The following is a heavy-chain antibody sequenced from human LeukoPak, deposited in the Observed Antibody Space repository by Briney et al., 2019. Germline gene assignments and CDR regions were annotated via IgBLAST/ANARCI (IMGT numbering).Heavy chain of an antibody. J-gene: IGHJ4*02. Sequence: SETLSLTCTVSGVSIISGGYYWSWIRQPPGKGLEWIGSIYHTGSTYYNPSLKSRVTISVDTSKSQFSLKLSSVTAADTAMYYCARLSVGAADYWGQGTLVTVSS. CDR2: IYHTGST. D-gene: IGHD1-26*01. CDR1: GVSIISGGYY. CDR3: ARLSVGAADY. V-gene: IGHV4-39*01.